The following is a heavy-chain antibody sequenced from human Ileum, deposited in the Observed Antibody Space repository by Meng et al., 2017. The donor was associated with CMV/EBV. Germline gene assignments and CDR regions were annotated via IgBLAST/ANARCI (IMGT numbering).Heavy chain of an antibody. V-gene: IGHV3-7*04. CDR1: GLTFSSYW. CDR3: ATDTERVRGY. Sequence: GESLKISCEVSGLTFSSYWFSWVRQAPEKGLEWVDNINPDESEKYYLDSVKGRFTSFRDNAKNSLYLQVNSLRVDDTAVYYCATDTERVRGYWGQGTLVTVSS. CDR2: INPDESEK. J-gene: IGHJ4*02. D-gene: IGHD3-10*01.